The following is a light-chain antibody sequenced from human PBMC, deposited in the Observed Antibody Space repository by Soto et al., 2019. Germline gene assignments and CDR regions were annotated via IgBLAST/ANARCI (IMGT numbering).Light chain of an antibody. CDR3: QQRSNWPPLT. J-gene: IGKJ4*01. Sequence: EIVLTQSPATLSLSPGDRATLSCRASQSVSSYLAWYQQKPGQAPRLLIYDASNRATRIPARFSGSGSGTDFNLTIRSLEPEDFAVYYCQQRSNWPPLTFGGGTKVTIK. CDR1: QSVSSY. CDR2: DAS. V-gene: IGKV3-11*01.